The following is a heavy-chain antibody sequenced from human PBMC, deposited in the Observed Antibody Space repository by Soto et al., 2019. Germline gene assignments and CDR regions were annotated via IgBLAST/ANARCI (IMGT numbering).Heavy chain of an antibody. D-gene: IGHD3-3*01. J-gene: IGHJ3*02. CDR1: GYPVTAYY. Sequence: QLHLVQSGAVVKKPGASVTVSCSASGYPVTAYYMHWVRQAPGRGLEWMGGINPATGAAKYTQTFQGRVNLTRDTSTSTVFMELSGLPSEDTAVFYCARGGGVGVAGSAAFDMWGQGTLVTVSS. CDR2: INPATGAA. CDR3: ARGGGVGVAGSAAFDM. V-gene: IGHV1-2*02.